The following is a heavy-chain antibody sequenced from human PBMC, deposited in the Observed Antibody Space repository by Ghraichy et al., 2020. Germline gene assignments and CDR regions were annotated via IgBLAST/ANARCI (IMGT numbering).Heavy chain of an antibody. CDR3: ARAQAVTTGAPYYGIEF. V-gene: IGHV1-2*02. Sequence: ASVKVSCKASGYTFSGYYMHWVRQAPGQGLEYLGWINPTSLRTNYAQKFQGRVTMTRDTSISTAYMELSRLTSDDTAVYYCARAQAVTTGAPYYGIEFWGQGTTVTVSS. D-gene: IGHD4-17*01. CDR1: GYTFSGYY. J-gene: IGHJ6*02. CDR2: INPTSLRT.